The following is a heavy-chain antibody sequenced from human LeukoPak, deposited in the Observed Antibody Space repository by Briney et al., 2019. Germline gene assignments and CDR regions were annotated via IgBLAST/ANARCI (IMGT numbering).Heavy chain of an antibody. V-gene: IGHV3-30*04. CDR1: GFTFSRHP. Sequence: TGGSLRLSCAASGFTFSRHPMHWVRQAPGKGLEWVAVIVYDGSEKYYKESVKGRFTISRDNSKNTLYLQMDSLRPEDTAVYYCAKDPRTGAVSGIFYFDYWGQGTLLTVSS. CDR2: IVYDGSEK. D-gene: IGHD6-19*01. J-gene: IGHJ4*02. CDR3: AKDPRTGAVSGIFYFDY.